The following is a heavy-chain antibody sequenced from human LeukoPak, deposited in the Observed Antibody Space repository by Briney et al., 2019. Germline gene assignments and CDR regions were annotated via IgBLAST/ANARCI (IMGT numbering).Heavy chain of an antibody. CDR3: TTEVWAAADTGKQSFVDY. CDR1: GFTFSNAW. Sequence: GGSLRLSCAASGFTFSNAWMSWVRQAPGKGLEWVGRINSKADGGTADYAAPVKGRFTISRDDSKNTLYLQMNSLKTEDTAVYYCTTEVWAAADTGKQSFVDYWGQGTLVTVSS. D-gene: IGHD6-13*01. CDR2: INSKADGGTA. V-gene: IGHV3-15*01. J-gene: IGHJ4*01.